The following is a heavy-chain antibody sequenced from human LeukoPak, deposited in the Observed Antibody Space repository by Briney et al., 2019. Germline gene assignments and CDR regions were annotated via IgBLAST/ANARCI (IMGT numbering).Heavy chain of an antibody. CDR2: IIPIFGTA. CDR3: GRGARPPHYYYYMDV. J-gene: IGHJ6*03. CDR1: GGTFSSYA. D-gene: IGHD5-12*01. Sequence: ASVKVSCKASGGTFSSYAISWVRQAPGQGLEWMGGIIPIFGTANYAQKFQGRVTITADESTSTAYMELSSLRSEDTAVYYCGRGARPPHYYYYMDVWGKGTTVTVSS. V-gene: IGHV1-69*13.